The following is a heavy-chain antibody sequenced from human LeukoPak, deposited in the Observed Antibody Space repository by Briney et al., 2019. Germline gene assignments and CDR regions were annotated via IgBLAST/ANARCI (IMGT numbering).Heavy chain of an antibody. CDR1: GFTFSSYW. J-gene: IGHJ4*02. CDR2: INSDGSST. V-gene: IGHV3-74*01. D-gene: IGHD3-22*01. CDR3: ARDYYDSSGYS. Sequence: PGGSLRLSCAASGFTFSSYWMHWVRQAPGKGLVWVSRINSDGSSTSYADSVKGRFTISRDNAKNTLYLQMNGLRAEDTAVYYCARDYYDSSGYSWGQGTLVTVSS.